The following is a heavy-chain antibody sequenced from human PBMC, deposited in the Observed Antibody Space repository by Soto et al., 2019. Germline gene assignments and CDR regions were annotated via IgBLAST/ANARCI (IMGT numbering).Heavy chain of an antibody. J-gene: IGHJ5*02. CDR1: GYTFTSYG. CDR3: ARGIAAAGYPAYNWFDP. D-gene: IGHD6-13*01. V-gene: IGHV1-18*01. Sequence: ASVKVSCKASGYTFTSYGISWVRQAPGQGLEWMGWISAYNGNTNYARKLQGRVTMTTDTSTSTAYMELRSLRSDDTAVYYCARGIAAAGYPAYNWFDPWGQGTLVTVSS. CDR2: ISAYNGNT.